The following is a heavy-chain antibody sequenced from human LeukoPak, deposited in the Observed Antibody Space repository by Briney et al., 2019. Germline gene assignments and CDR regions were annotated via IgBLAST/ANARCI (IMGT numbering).Heavy chain of an antibody. Sequence: ASVKVSCKASGYTFTSYGISWVRQAPGQGLEWKGWISAYNGNTNYAQKLQGRVTMTTDTSTSTAYMELRSLRSDDTAVYYCARGPYCSSTSCYPTFNWFDPWGQGTLVTVSS. CDR3: ARGPYCSSTSCYPTFNWFDP. CDR1: GYTFTSYG. J-gene: IGHJ5*02. CDR2: ISAYNGNT. V-gene: IGHV1-18*01. D-gene: IGHD2-2*01.